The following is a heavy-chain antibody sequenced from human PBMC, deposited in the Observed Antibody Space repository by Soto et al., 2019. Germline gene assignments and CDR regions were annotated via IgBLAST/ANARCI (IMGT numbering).Heavy chain of an antibody. CDR3: ARDKGWYYGSGSSAFDI. V-gene: IGHV3-64*01. J-gene: IGHJ3*02. Sequence: GGSLRLSCAASGFTLSHYAMHWVRQAPGKGLEYVSAISINGGSSNGGSTYYANSVKGRFTISRDNSKNTLYLQMGSLRAEDMAVYYCARDKGWYYGSGSSAFDIWGQGTMVTVSS. D-gene: IGHD3-10*01. CDR1: GFTLSHYA. CDR2: ISINGGSSNGGST.